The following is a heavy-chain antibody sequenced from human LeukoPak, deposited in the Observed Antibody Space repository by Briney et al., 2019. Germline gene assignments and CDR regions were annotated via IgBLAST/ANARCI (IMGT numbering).Heavy chain of an antibody. CDR2: IHYSGTN. J-gene: IGHJ4*02. CDR3: ATIFGVANPIDF. Sequence: SETLSLTCTVSGGSISSYYWNWIRQPPGKGLECIGYIHYSGTNYYNPSLKSRVTLSVDTSKSQFSLKLSSVTAADTAVHDCATIFGVANPIDFWGQGTLVTVSS. D-gene: IGHD3-3*01. V-gene: IGHV4-59*01. CDR1: GGSISSYY.